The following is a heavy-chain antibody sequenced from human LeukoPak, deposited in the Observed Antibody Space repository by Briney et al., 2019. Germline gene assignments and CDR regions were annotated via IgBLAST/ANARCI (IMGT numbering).Heavy chain of an antibody. CDR2: IKQDGSEK. CDR1: GFTFSSYW. Sequence: GGSLRLSCAAPGFTFSSYWMSWVRQAPGKGLEWVANIKQDGSEKYYVDSVKGRFTISRDNAKNSLYLQMNSLRAEDTAVYYCARVRDIVVVVAATHVYYYGMDVWGKGTTVTVSS. D-gene: IGHD2-15*01. V-gene: IGHV3-7*03. CDR3: ARVRDIVVVVAATHVYYYGMDV. J-gene: IGHJ6*04.